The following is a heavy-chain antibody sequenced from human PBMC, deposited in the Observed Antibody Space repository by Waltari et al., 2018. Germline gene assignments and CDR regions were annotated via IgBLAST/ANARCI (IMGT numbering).Heavy chain of an antibody. CDR2: INHSGST. CDR3: AGSYSNYINRIFSATWP. D-gene: IGHD4-4*01. Sequence: QVQLQQWGAGLLKPSETLSLTCAVDGGSFSGYFWSWIRQPPGKGLGWIGEINHSGSTNYNPSLKSRVTISVDTSHRQFSLKLSAVTAADTAVYYCAGSYSNYINRIFSATWPWGQGTLVTVST. CDR1: GGSFSGYF. V-gene: IGHV4-34*02. J-gene: IGHJ4*02.